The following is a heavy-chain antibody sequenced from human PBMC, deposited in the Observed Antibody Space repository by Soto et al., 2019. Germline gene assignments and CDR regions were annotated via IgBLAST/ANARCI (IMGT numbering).Heavy chain of an antibody. CDR3: ARDLIAVAPTPGDY. CDR1: GFTFSSYG. Sequence: GGSLRLSCAASGFTFSSYGMHWVRQAPGKGLEWVAVIWYDGSNKYYADSVKGRFTISRDNSKNTLYLQMNSLRAEDTAVYYCARDLIAVAPTPGDYWGQGTLVTVSS. CDR2: IWYDGSNK. V-gene: IGHV3-33*01. J-gene: IGHJ4*02. D-gene: IGHD6-19*01.